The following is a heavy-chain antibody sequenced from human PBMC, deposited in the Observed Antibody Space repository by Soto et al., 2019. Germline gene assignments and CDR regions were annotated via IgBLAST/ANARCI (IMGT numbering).Heavy chain of an antibody. CDR1: GFTFSSYE. D-gene: IGHD3-10*01. CDR3: ARDAQPTMVRGVIPNFDY. J-gene: IGHJ4*02. V-gene: IGHV3-48*03. Sequence: ESGGGLVQPGGSLRLSCAASGFTFSSYEMNWVRQAPGKGLEWVSYISSSGSTIYYADSVKGRFTISRDNAKNSLYLQMNSLRAEDTAVYYCARDAQPTMVRGVIPNFDYWGQGTLVTVSS. CDR2: ISSSGSTI.